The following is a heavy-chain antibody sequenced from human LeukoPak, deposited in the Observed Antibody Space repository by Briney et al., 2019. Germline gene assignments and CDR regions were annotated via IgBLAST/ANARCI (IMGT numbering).Heavy chain of an antibody. Sequence: GGSLRLSCAASGNYWMHWVRQAPGKGLAWVSHINGDGSWTTYADSVKGRFTISKDNAKNTVYLQMNNLRAEDTAVYYCVSFYETYWGRGTLVTVSS. J-gene: IGHJ4*02. CDR3: VSFYETY. V-gene: IGHV3-74*01. CDR2: INGDGSWT. D-gene: IGHD2-2*01. CDR1: GNYW.